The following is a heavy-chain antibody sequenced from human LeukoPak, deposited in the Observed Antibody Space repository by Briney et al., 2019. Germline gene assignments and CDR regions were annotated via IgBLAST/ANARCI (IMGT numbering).Heavy chain of an antibody. J-gene: IGHJ3*02. CDR3: AKDLPIYRSVYDYVWGSYRFLAFDI. CDR1: GFTFSSYG. Sequence: PGGSLRLSCAASGFTFSSYGMSRVRQAPGKGLEWVSAISGSGGSTYYADSVKGRFTISRDNSKNMLYLQMNSLRAEGTAVYYCAKDLPIYRSVYDYVWGSYRFLAFDIWGQGTMVTVSS. V-gene: IGHV3-23*01. D-gene: IGHD3-16*02. CDR2: ISGSGGST.